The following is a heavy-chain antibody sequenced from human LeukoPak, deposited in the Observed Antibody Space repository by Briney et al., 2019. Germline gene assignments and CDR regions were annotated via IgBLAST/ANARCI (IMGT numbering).Heavy chain of an antibody. CDR2: IYSGGST. V-gene: IGHV3-53*01. Sequence: GGSLRLSCAASGFTVSSNYMSWVRQAPGKGLEWVSVIYSGGSTYYADSVKGRFTISRDNSKNALYLQMNSLRAEDTAVYYCAREASGSGWRRFDYWGQGTLVTVSS. J-gene: IGHJ4*02. CDR1: GFTVSSNY. CDR3: AREASGSGWRRFDY. D-gene: IGHD6-19*01.